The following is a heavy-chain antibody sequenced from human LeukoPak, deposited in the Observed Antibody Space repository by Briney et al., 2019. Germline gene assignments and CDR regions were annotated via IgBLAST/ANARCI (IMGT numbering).Heavy chain of an antibody. CDR3: ARVGSGYYYDSSGYYYAY. V-gene: IGHV3-74*01. D-gene: IGHD3-22*01. Sequence: GGSLRLSCAASGFTFSSYWMHWVRQAPGKGLVWVSRINSDGSSTSYADSVKGRFTISRDNAKNTLYLQMDSLRAEDTAVYYCARVGSGYYYDSSGYYYAYWGQGTLVTVSS. CDR2: INSDGSST. J-gene: IGHJ4*02. CDR1: GFTFSSYW.